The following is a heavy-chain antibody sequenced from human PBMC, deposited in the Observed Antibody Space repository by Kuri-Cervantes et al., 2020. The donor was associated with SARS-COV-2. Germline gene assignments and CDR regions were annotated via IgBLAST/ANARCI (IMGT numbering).Heavy chain of an antibody. V-gene: IGHV1-46*03. CDR3: TRAGDIVVVPYYGMDV. Sequence: ASVKVSCKVSGYTFINYYMHWVRQAPGQGLEWMGRINPAGGDTNYAQKFQGRVTMTRDTSTRTVYMELTSLRSEDTAIYYCTRAGDIVVVPYYGMDVWGQGTTVTVSS. J-gene: IGHJ6*02. D-gene: IGHD2-15*01. CDR1: GYTFINYY. CDR2: INPAGGDT.